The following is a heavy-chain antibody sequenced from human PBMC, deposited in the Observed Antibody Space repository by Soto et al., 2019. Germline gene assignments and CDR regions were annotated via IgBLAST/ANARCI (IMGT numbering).Heavy chain of an antibody. CDR2: INPSGGST. Sequence: SVKVSCKSAGYTLTSYYMHWVRPAPGQGLAWMGIINPSGGSTSYAQNYQGRITMTSDTSTTTVYMELSSLRSEDTAVYFCARGDYDVLTGYYPLDFWGQGTLVTVSS. CDR1: GYTLTSYY. D-gene: IGHD3-9*01. CDR3: ARGDYDVLTGYYPLDF. V-gene: IGHV1-46*01. J-gene: IGHJ4*02.